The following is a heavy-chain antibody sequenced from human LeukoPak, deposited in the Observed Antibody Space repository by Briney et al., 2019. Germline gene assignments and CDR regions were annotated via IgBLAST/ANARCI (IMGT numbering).Heavy chain of an antibody. V-gene: IGHV1-18*01. CDR3: ARGLAYCSGDCYYYFDY. J-gene: IGHJ4*02. CDR2: ISAYNGNT. Sequence: ASVKVSCKASGYTFTSYGISWVRQAPGQGLEWMGWISAYNGNTNYAQKLQGRVTMTTDTSTSTAYMELRSLRSDDTAVYYCARGLAYCSGDCYYYFDYWGQGTLVTVSS. D-gene: IGHD2-21*02. CDR1: GYTFTSYG.